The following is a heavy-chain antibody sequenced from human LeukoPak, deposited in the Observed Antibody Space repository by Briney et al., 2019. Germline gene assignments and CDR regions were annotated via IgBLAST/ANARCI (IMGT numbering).Heavy chain of an antibody. D-gene: IGHD7-27*01. CDR2: IHYTGAT. CDR3: ARGVLGPYYFDL. V-gene: IGHV4-34*01. J-gene: IGHJ2*01. Sequence: PTEGLLLTCAVYGGSFRGYYWSWIRQPPGKGLDLIGEIHYTGATNYKPSLKSRVTISGDPSKNQCSLRVSSVTAADTAVYYCARGVLGPYYFDLWGRGTLVTVSS. CDR1: GGSFRGYY.